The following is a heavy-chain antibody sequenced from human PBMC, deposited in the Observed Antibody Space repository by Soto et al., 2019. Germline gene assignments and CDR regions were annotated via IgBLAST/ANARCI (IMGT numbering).Heavy chain of an antibody. J-gene: IGHJ1*01. CDR2: ISGSGGST. CDR3: AKGHPTSHRWRPEYFQH. D-gene: IGHD1-1*01. Sequence: EVQLLESGGGLVQPGGSLRLSCAASGFTFSSYAMSWVRQAPGKGLEWVSAISGSGGSTYYADSVKGRFTISRDNSKNTLYQQINSLSAEDTAVYYCAKGHPTSHRWRPEYFQHWGQGTLVTVSS. CDR1: GFTFSSYA. V-gene: IGHV3-23*01.